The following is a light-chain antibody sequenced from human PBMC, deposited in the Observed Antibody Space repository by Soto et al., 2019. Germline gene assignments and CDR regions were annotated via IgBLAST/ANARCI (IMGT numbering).Light chain of an antibody. CDR2: DAS. J-gene: IGKJ5*01. CDR3: QQRLNWPPIT. CDR1: QSVSRY. V-gene: IGKV3-11*01. Sequence: EVVLTQSPGTLSLSPGERATLSCRASQSVSRYLAWYQQKPGQAPRLLIYDASNRATGIPARFSGSGSGTDFTLTISSLEPEDFAVYYCQQRLNWPPITCGQGTRREIK.